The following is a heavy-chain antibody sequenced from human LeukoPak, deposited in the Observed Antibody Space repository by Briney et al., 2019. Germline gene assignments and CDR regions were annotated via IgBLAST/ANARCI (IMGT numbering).Heavy chain of an antibody. J-gene: IGHJ6*02. CDR3: LKGMDV. Sequence: GGSLRLSCAASGFTFSSCWMSWVRQAPGKGLEWVANIKQDGSEKYYVDSVKGRFTISRVNAKNSLYLQMNSLRAEDTAVYYCLKGMDVWGQGTTVTVSS. V-gene: IGHV3-7*01. CDR1: GFTFSSCW. CDR2: IKQDGSEK.